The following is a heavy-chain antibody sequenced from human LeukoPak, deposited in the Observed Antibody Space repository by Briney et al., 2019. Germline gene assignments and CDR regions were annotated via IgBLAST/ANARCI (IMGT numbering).Heavy chain of an antibody. CDR3: ARTPQQGRPPYVGLGELSFDY. CDR2: ISAYNGNR. V-gene: IGHV1-18*01. J-gene: IGHJ4*02. CDR1: GYTFTSCG. Sequence: ASVKLSCKASGYTFTSCGISWVRRALGQGLEWMGWISAYNGNRNYAQKNQGRVTITTDTFTRTAYMELRSLRSDDTAVYYCARTPQQGRPPYVGLGELSFDYWGQGTLVTVSS. D-gene: IGHD3-16*02.